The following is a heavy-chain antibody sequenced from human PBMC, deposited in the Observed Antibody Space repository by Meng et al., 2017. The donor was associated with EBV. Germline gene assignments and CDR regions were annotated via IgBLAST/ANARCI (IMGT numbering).Heavy chain of an antibody. CDR1: GGPFRYYA. V-gene: IGHV1-69*01. Sequence: QVQLVQSAAEVKEPGSSVKVSCKTSGGPFRYYAISWARQAPGLGLEWLGGFLPRLGAPNYAQKFHGRVKITADESTSTHYMDLSSLRSEDTAIYYCASESGRGYTPDYWGQGTLVTVSS. J-gene: IGHJ4*02. CDR3: ASESGRGYTPDY. D-gene: IGHD3-10*01. CDR2: FLPRLGAP.